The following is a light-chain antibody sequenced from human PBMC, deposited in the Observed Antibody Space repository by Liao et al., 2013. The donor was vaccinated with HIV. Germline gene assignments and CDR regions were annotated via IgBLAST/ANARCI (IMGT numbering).Light chain of an antibody. J-gene: IGLJ3*02. CDR3: QAWDSSTAV. V-gene: IGLV3-21*01. CDR1: NIGSKS. Sequence: SYELTQPPSVSVAPGKTARISCGGNNIGSKSVHWYQQQPGQAPVLVIYYDKDRPSEIPERFSGSNSGNTATLTISGTQAMDEADYYCQAWDSSTAVFGGGTKLTVL. CDR2: YDK.